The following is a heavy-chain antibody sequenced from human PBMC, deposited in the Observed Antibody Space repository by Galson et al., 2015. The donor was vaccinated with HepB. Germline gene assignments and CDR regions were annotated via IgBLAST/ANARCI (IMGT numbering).Heavy chain of an antibody. Sequence: SLRLSCAASGFTFSSYSMNWVRQAPGKGLEWVSSISSSSSYIYYADSVKGRFAISRDNAKNSLYLQMNSLRAEDTAVYYCARETGSAYYYGMDVWGQGTTVTVSS. J-gene: IGHJ6*02. CDR2: ISSSSSYI. CDR3: ARETGSAYYYGMDV. CDR1: GFTFSSYS. V-gene: IGHV3-21*01.